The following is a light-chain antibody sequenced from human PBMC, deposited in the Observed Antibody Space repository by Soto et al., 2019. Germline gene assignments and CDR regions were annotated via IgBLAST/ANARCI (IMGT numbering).Light chain of an antibody. J-gene: IGLJ2*01. CDR1: SGHSSYA. CDR3: QTWVTGIVV. CDR2: LNSDGSH. Sequence: QPVLTQSPSASASLGASVKLTCTLSSGHSSYAIAWHQQQPEKGPRYLMKLNSDGSHSKGDGIPDRFSGSSSGAERYLTISSLQSEDEADYYCQTWVTGIVVFGGGTKLTV. V-gene: IGLV4-69*01.